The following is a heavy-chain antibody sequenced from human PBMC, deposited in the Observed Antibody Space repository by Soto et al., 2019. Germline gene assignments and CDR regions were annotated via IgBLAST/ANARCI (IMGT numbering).Heavy chain of an antibody. J-gene: IGHJ4*02. D-gene: IGHD5-12*01. CDR1: GFTFSTAW. CDR3: TTDPPWHIDY. V-gene: IGHV3-15*01. CDR2: IKSKTDGGTT. Sequence: EVQLVESGGRLVKPGGPLRLYCAASGFTFSTAWMSWVRQAPGKGLEWVGRIKSKTDGGTTDYAAPVKGRFTISRDDSKNTLYLQMNSLKTEDTAVYYCTTDPPWHIDYWGQGTLVTVSS.